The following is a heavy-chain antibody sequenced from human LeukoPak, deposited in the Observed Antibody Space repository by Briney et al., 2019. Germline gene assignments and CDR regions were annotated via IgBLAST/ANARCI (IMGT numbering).Heavy chain of an antibody. J-gene: IGHJ4*02. CDR3: AKDRLRGYSYGYEWDY. D-gene: IGHD5-18*01. CDR1: GFTFSSYS. Sequence: GGSLRLSCAASGFTFSSYSMNWVRQAPGKGLEWVSSISSSSSYIYYADSVKGRFTISRDNAKNSLYLQMNSLRAEDTAVYYCAKDRLRGYSYGYEWDYWGQGTLVTVSS. CDR2: ISSSSSYI. V-gene: IGHV3-21*04.